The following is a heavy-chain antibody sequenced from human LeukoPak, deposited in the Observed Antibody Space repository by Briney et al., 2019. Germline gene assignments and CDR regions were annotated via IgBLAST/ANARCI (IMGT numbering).Heavy chain of an antibody. Sequence: GGSLRLSCTASGFTFGDYAMSWIRQAPGKGLEWVSVIYSGGSTYYADSVKGRFTISRDNSKNTLYLQMNSLRAEDTAVYYCARDLLRSYGMDVWGQGTTVTVSS. J-gene: IGHJ6*02. CDR2: IYSGGST. CDR3: ARDLLRSYGMDV. CDR1: GFTFGDYA. V-gene: IGHV3-53*01.